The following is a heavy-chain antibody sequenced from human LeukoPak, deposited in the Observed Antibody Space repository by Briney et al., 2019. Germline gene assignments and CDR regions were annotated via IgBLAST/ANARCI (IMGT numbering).Heavy chain of an antibody. V-gene: IGHV3-21*01. J-gene: IGHJ4*02. Sequence: GGSLRLSCAASGFTFSSYSMNWVRQAPGKGLEWVSSISSSGTYIYYADSVKGRFTISRDNAKNSLFLQMNNLRAEDTAVYFCASAGFSSSHYEVYWGQGTLVTVSS. CDR3: ASAGFSSSHYEVY. D-gene: IGHD6-13*01. CDR2: ISSSGTYI. CDR1: GFTFSSYS.